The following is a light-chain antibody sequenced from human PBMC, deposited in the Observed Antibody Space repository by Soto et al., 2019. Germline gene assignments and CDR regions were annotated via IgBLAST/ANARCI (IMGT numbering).Light chain of an antibody. CDR2: DTS. Sequence: EIVLTQSPGTLSLSPGERATLSSRASQTLSNSFIAWYQQKPGQAPRLLIYDTSSRATGVPDRYSASGSGTDFTLTISRLEPEDFAVFFCQQYGTSEIIFGQGTRLEIK. J-gene: IGKJ5*01. V-gene: IGKV3-20*01. CDR1: QTLSNSF. CDR3: QQYGTSEII.